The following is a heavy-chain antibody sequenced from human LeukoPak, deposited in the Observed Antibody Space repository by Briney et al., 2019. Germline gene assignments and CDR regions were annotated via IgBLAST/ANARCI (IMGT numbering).Heavy chain of an antibody. Sequence: SGGSLRLSCAASGFTFSSYSMNWVRQAPGRGLEWVSYISSSSSTIYYADSVKGRFTISRDNAKNSLYLQMNSLRDEDTAVYYCEREQESDYYGMDVWGQGTTVTVSS. CDR3: EREQESDYYGMDV. V-gene: IGHV3-48*02. CDR1: GFTFSSYS. J-gene: IGHJ6*02. CDR2: ISSSSSTI.